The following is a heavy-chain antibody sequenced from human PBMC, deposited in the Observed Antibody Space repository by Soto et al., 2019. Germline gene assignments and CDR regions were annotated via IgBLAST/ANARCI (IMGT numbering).Heavy chain of an antibody. CDR3: AHSRGGGNSAWFDP. CDR2: IYWDDDK. Sequence: QITLKESGPTLVNPTQTLTLTCTFSGFSLSTSGVGVGWIRQPPGKALEWLALIYWDDDKRYSPSLKNRLTTTKDTSNDQVVLTMTNMDPVDTATYYCAHSRGGGNSAWFDPWGQGTLVTVSS. J-gene: IGHJ5*02. D-gene: IGHD2-21*02. V-gene: IGHV2-5*02. CDR1: GFSLSTSGVG.